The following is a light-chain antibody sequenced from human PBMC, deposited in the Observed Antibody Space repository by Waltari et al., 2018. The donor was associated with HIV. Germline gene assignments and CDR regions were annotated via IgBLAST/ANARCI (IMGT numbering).Light chain of an antibody. Sequence: QSALTQPASVSGSPGRSITISCTGTNSDIGGYNYVSWYQQHPGRAPKLILYDVTTRPSGVSDRFSGSKSGNTASLTISGLLAEDEADYYCSSYASNTYVVFGGGTKLTVL. J-gene: IGLJ2*01. CDR2: DVT. CDR3: SSYASNTYVV. CDR1: NSDIGGYNY. V-gene: IGLV2-14*01.